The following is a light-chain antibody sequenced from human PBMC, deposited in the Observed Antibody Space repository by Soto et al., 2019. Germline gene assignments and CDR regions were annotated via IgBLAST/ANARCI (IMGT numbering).Light chain of an antibody. CDR1: SSDVGGYDY. Sequence: QSALTQPASVSGSPGQSITISCTGTSSDVGGYDYVSWYQQHPGKAPKLMIYEVSSRPSGVSNRFSGSKSGSTASLTISGLQAEDEADYYCNSYTSSTTLVFGGGTKLTVL. J-gene: IGLJ2*01. CDR2: EVS. CDR3: NSYTSSTTLV. V-gene: IGLV2-14*01.